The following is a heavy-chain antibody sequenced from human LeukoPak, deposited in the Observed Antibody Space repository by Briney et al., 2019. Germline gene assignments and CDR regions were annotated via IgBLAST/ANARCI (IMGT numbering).Heavy chain of an antibody. CDR1: GFTFSSYA. D-gene: IGHD3-3*01. CDR3: ARVSGAYYMDV. V-gene: IGHV3-30*04. Sequence: GRSLRLSCAASGFTFSSYAMHWVRQAPGKGLEWVAVISYDGSNKYYADSVKGRFTISRDNSKNTLYLQMNSLRAEDTAVYYCARVSGAYYMDVWGKGTTVTVSS. CDR2: ISYDGSNK. J-gene: IGHJ6*03.